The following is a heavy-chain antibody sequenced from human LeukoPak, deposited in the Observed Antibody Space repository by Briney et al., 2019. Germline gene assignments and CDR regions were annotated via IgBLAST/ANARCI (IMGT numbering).Heavy chain of an antibody. CDR3: ARDIGDTAMDFDY. V-gene: IGHV3-48*04. CDR2: ISSSSSTI. D-gene: IGHD5-18*01. Sequence: PGGSLRLSCAASGFTFSSYSMNWVRQAPGKGLEWVSYISSSSSTIYYADSVKGRFTISRDNAKNSLYLQMNSLRAEDTAVYYCARDIGDTAMDFDYWGQGTLVTVSS. J-gene: IGHJ4*02. CDR1: GFTFSSYS.